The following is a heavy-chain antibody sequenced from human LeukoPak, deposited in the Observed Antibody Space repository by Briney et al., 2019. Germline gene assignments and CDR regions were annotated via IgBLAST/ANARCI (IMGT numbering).Heavy chain of an antibody. CDR3: ARDCSGGSCYAEDY. Sequence: GGSLRLSCAASGFTFSSYSMNWVRQAPGKGLEWVSSISSSSSYIYYADSVKGRFTISRDNAKNSLYLQMNSLRAEDTAVYYCARDCSGGSCYAEDYWGQGTLVTVSS. V-gene: IGHV3-21*01. CDR1: GFTFSSYS. CDR2: ISSSSSYI. D-gene: IGHD2-15*01. J-gene: IGHJ4*02.